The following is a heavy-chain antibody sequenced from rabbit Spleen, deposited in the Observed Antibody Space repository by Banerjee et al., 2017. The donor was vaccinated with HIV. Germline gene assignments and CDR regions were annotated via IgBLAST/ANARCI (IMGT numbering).Heavy chain of an antibody. CDR3: ARDLPDVIGWNFNL. D-gene: IGHD1-1*01. CDR2: IAGSSSDFT. Sequence: QSLEESGGDLVKPGASLTLTCTASGFSFSSSDYMCWVRQAPGKGLEWISCIAGSSSDFTYSATWAKGRFTVSKASWTTVTLQMTSLTAADTARYFCARDLPDVIGWNFNLWGPGTLVTVS. J-gene: IGHJ4*01. CDR1: GFSFSSSDY. V-gene: IGHV1S40*01.